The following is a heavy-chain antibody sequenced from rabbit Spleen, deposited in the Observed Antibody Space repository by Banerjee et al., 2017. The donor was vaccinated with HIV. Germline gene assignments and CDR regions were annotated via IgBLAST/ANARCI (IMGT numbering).Heavy chain of an antibody. CDR1: GIDFSSYG. Sequence: QLVESGGGLVTLGGSLKLSCKASGIDFSSYGISWVRQAPGKGLEWMAYIYPDYGSTDYASWVNGRFTISRHNAQNTLYLQLNSLTAADTATYFCVRDQAGYAGYGPWYFNLWGPGTLVT. CDR3: VRDQAGYAGYGPWYFNL. J-gene: IGHJ4*01. CDR2: IYPDYGST. V-gene: IGHV1S7*01. D-gene: IGHD7-1*01.